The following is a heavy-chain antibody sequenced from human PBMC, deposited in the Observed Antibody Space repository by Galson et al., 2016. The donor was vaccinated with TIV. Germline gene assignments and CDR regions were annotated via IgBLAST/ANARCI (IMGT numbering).Heavy chain of an antibody. CDR3: ARGGIAPGEY. CDR2: IKQDGSVK. V-gene: IGHV3-7*03. J-gene: IGHJ4*02. D-gene: IGHD6-25*01. Sequence: SLRLSCAASGFTFSSHWMIWFRQAPGKGLEWVANIKQDGSVKYYVDSVKGRFTISRDNAKYSVYLQMNSLRAEDTAVYYCARGGIAPGEYWGQGILVTVSS. CDR1: GFTFSSHW.